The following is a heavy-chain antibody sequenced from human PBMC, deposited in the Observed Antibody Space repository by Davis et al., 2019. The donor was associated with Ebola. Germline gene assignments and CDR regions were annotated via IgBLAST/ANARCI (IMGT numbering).Heavy chain of an antibody. CDR3: AKGGCSSTTCYLNC. J-gene: IGHJ4*02. D-gene: IGHD2-2*01. CDR1: GFTFDEYG. CDR2: ISWNSDDI. Sequence: SLKISCAASGFTFDEYGMHWVRRAPGKGLEWVSSISWNSDDIVYADSVKGRLTISRDNAKKSLYLQMNSLRPEDTAFYYCAKGGCSSTTCYLNCWGQGTLVTVSS. V-gene: IGHV3-9*01.